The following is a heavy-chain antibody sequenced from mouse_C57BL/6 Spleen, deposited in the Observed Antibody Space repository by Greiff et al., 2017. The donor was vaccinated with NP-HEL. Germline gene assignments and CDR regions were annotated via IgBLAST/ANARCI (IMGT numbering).Heavy chain of an antibody. J-gene: IGHJ3*01. CDR1: GYTFTSYD. V-gene: IGHV1-85*01. CDR3: ATWEFAY. D-gene: IGHD4-1*01. Sequence: QVHVKQSGPELVKPGASVKLSCKASGYTFTSYDINWVKQRPGQGLEWIGWIYPRDGSTKYNEKFKGKATLTVDTSSSTAYMELHSLTAEDSAVYVCATWEFAYWGQGTLVTVSA. CDR2: IYPRDGST.